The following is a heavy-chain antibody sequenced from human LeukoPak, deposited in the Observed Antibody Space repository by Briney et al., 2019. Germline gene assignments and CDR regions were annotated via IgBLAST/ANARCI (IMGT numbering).Heavy chain of an antibody. Sequence: GGSLRLSCAASGFTFSSYSMNWVRQAPGKGLEWVSSISSSSSYIYYADSVKGRFTISRDNAKNSLYLQMNSLRAEDTAVYYCARDLYYYDSSGYIYGMDVWGQGTAVTVSS. D-gene: IGHD3-22*01. CDR2: ISSSSSYI. J-gene: IGHJ6*02. CDR1: GFTFSSYS. CDR3: ARDLYYYDSSGYIYGMDV. V-gene: IGHV3-21*01.